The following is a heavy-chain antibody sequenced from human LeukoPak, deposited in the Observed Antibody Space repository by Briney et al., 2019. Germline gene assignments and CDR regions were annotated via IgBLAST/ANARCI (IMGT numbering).Heavy chain of an antibody. Sequence: GGSLRLSCAASGFTFDDYAMHWVRQAPGKGLEWVSGISWDSGSIGYADSVKGRFTISRDNAKNSLYLQMNSLRAEDTALYYCAKGGDYSSSWYNWFDPWGQGTLVTVSS. CDR3: AKGGDYSSSWYNWFDP. V-gene: IGHV3-9*01. D-gene: IGHD6-13*01. CDR1: GFTFDDYA. J-gene: IGHJ5*02. CDR2: ISWDSGSI.